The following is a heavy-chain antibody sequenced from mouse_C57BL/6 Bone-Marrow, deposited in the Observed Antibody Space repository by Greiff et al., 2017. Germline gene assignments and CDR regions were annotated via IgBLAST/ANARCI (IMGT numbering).Heavy chain of an antibody. D-gene: IGHD2-3*01. CDR1: GYTFTSYW. CDR2: IYPGSGST. J-gene: IGHJ2*01. CDR3: ARWLLLFFDY. Sequence: VQLQQSGAELVKPGASVQMSCKASGYTFTSYWITWVKQRPGQGLEWIGDIYPGSGSTNYNEKLKSKATLTVDTSSSTAYMQLSSLTSEDSAVYYCARWLLLFFDYWGQGTTLTVSS. V-gene: IGHV1-55*01.